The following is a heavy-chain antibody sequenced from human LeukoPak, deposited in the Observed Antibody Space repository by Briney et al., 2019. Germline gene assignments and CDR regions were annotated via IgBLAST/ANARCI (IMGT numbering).Heavy chain of an antibody. D-gene: IGHD2-21*02. CDR1: GYTFTGYY. V-gene: IGHV1-2*02. CDR2: INPNSGGT. Sequence: GASVKVSCKASGYTFTGYYMHWVRQAPGQGLEWMGWINPNSGGTNYAQKFQGRVTMTRDTSISTAYMELSRLRSDDTAVYYCARNRAYCGGDWYPYFDYWGQGTLVTVSS. J-gene: IGHJ4*02. CDR3: ARNRAYCGGDWYPYFDY.